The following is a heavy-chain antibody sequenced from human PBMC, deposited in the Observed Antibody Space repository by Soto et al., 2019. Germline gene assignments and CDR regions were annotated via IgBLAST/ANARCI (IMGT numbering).Heavy chain of an antibody. Sequence: QVQLQESGPGLVKPSQTLSLTCTVSGASISSGEHYWSWIRQHPGEGLEWIGYIYISGNTYYNPSLKSRLTISVDTCKNQFSLSLSSVIAADSAVYYCARYGGRGILDYWGQGTLVTVSS. CDR2: IYISGNT. CDR3: ARYGGRGILDY. J-gene: IGHJ4*02. V-gene: IGHV4-31*03. CDR1: GASISSGEHY. D-gene: IGHD3-10*01.